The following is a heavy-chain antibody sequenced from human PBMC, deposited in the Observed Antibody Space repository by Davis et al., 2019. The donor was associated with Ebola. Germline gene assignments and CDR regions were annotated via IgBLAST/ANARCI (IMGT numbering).Heavy chain of an antibody. Sequence: GESLKISCAASGFTFSSYAMSWVRQAPGKGLEWVSAISGSGGSTYYADSVKGRFTISRDNSKNTLYLQMNSLRAEDTAVYYCAKDGDDYDYVWGSYRSIDYWGQGTLVTVSS. V-gene: IGHV3-23*01. CDR3: AKDGDDYDYVWGSYRSIDY. CDR2: ISGSGGST. D-gene: IGHD3-16*02. J-gene: IGHJ4*02. CDR1: GFTFSSYA.